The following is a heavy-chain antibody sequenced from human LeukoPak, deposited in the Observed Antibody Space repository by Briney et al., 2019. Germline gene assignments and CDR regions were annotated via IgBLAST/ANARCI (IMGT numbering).Heavy chain of an antibody. J-gene: IGHJ6*04. D-gene: IGHD2-2*01. CDR1: GYTFTSYG. Sequence: ASVKVSCKASGYTFTSYGISWVRQAPGQGLEWMGWISAYNGNTNYAQKLQGRVTMTTDTSTSTAYMELRSLRSDVTAVYYCARDLIYCSSTSCPRLGYYYGMDVWGKGTTVTVSS. CDR3: ARDLIYCSSTSCPRLGYYYGMDV. V-gene: IGHV1-18*04. CDR2: ISAYNGNT.